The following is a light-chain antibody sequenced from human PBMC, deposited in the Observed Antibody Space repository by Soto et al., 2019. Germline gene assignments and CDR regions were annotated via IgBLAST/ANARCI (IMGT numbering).Light chain of an antibody. Sequence: EIVLTQSPGTLSLSQGERATLSCRASQSVSSSYLAWYQQKPGQAPRLLISGAYSRATGIPDRFSGSGSGTDSTLTISRLEPEDFALYYCQQYGTSPITFGQGTRLEIK. CDR3: QQYGTSPIT. CDR1: QSVSSSY. V-gene: IGKV3-20*01. J-gene: IGKJ5*01. CDR2: GAY.